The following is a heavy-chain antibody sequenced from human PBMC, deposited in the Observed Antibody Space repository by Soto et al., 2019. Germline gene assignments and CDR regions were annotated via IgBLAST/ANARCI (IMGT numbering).Heavy chain of an antibody. CDR2: MNPKSGYT. CDR1: GYTFTNYD. CDR3: ARVMGSVDY. V-gene: IGHV1-8*01. J-gene: IGHJ4*02. Sequence: QVQLVQSGAEVKKPGTSVRISCKTSGYTFTNYDINWVRQAAGQGLEWMGWMNPKSGYTGSERKFQGRVTLTRDNSMTTAYMELSSLRSDDTAVYYCARVMGSVDYWGQGTLVTVSS. D-gene: IGHD1-26*01.